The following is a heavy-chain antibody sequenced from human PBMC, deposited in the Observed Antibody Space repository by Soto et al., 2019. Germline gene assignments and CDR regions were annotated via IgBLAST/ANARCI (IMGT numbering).Heavy chain of an antibody. CDR1: GFTVTSAY. J-gene: IGHJ4*02. V-gene: IGHV3-66*01. CDR3: ARGEDYFAF. Sequence: EVQLVESGGGLVQPGGSLRLSCAASGFTVTSAYMNWVRQAPGKGLEWVSLLYRDGSPYHADSVKGRFGISRDSSKNSLYLEMNNQSAEDTAVYYCARGEDYFAFWGQGSLVTVSS. CDR2: LYRDGSP.